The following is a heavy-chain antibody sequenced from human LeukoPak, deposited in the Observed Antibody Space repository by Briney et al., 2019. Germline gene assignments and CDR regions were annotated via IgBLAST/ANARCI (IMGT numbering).Heavy chain of an antibody. J-gene: IGHJ6*03. Sequence: GSLRLSCAASGFTFSNAWMSWIRQTPEKGLEWIGEMNPSGSTNYNPSLKSRVTISVDTSKNQLSLELSSVTAADTAVYYCARGRQDVTMIVVVMTAVSYYLDVWGKGTTVTVS. D-gene: IGHD3-22*01. CDR1: GFTFSNAW. CDR3: ARGRQDVTMIVVVMTAVSYYLDV. CDR2: MNPSGST. V-gene: IGHV4-34*01.